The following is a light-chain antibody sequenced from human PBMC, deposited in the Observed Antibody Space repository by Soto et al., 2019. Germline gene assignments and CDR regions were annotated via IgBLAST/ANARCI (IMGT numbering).Light chain of an antibody. CDR1: QSVGTF. V-gene: IGKV3-11*01. Sequence: EIVLTHSPATLSLSPCERATLSSRASQSVGTFFAWYQQKPGQAPRLLIYDASNRATGIPPRFSGSGSGTDFTLTISRLEPADFAVYYCQQYGRSPLTFGGGTKVDIK. J-gene: IGKJ4*01. CDR3: QQYGRSPLT. CDR2: DAS.